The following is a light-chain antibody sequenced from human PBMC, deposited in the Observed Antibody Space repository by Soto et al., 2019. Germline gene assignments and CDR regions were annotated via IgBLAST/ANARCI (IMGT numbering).Light chain of an antibody. V-gene: IGKV3-15*01. CDR3: QQYYHWPVT. CDR2: GAS. CDR1: RTVRNR. Sequence: ILMTQSPDTLSVSPGERVTLSCRASRTVRNRLAWYQHKPGQAPRLLISGASTGATGIPPRFRGSGSGTEFTLTVDTLQSEDIAIYYCQQYYHWPVTFGGGTKVDIK. J-gene: IGKJ4*01.